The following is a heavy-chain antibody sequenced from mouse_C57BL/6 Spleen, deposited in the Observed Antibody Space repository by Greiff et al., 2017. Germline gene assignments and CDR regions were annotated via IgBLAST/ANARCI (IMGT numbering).Heavy chain of an antibody. J-gene: IGHJ2*01. CDR3: ARSRGYDGSYFDY. D-gene: IGHD2-2*01. CDR1: GYTFTSYW. CDR2: IHPNSGST. Sequence: QVQLQQSGAELVKPGASVKLSCKASGYTFTSYWMHWVKQRPGQGLEWIGMIHPNSGSTNYNEKFKSKATLTVDKSSSTAYMQLSSLTSEDSAVYYCARSRGYDGSYFDYWGQGTTLTVSS. V-gene: IGHV1-64*01.